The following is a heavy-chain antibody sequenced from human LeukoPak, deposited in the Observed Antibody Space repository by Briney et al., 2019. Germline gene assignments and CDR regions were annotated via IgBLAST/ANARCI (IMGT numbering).Heavy chain of an antibody. D-gene: IGHD2-2*02. CDR2: ISAYNGNT. Sequence: ASVKVSCKASGYTFTRYGISWVRQAPGQGLEWMGWISAYNGNTNYAQKLQGRVTMTTDTSTSTAYMEPRRLRSDDTAVYYCAVVVVPAAIVGDYYGMDVWGQGTTVTVSS. J-gene: IGHJ6*02. CDR3: AVVVVPAAIVGDYYGMDV. CDR1: GYTFTRYG. V-gene: IGHV1-18*01.